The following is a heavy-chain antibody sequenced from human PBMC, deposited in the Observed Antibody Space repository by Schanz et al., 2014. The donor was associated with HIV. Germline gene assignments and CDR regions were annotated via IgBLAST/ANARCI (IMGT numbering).Heavy chain of an antibody. J-gene: IGHJ6*02. CDR2: VGYGGDNT. CDR3: AKIISGSPYYYYGLDV. D-gene: IGHD1-26*01. V-gene: IGHV3-23*01. Sequence: EVQLLESGGGLVQPGGSLRLSCAASGFTVSNNYMSWVRLAPGKGLEWVSTVGYGGDNTYYADSVEGRFTISRDNSKNTVYLQMNSLRAEDTALYYCAKIISGSPYYYYGLDVWGLGTTVTVSS. CDR1: GFTVSNNY.